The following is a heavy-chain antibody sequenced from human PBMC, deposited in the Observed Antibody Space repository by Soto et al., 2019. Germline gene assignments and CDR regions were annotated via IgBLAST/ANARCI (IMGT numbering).Heavy chain of an antibody. V-gene: IGHV3-7*03. J-gene: IGHJ3*02. CDR1: EFTSGDLC. D-gene: IGHD3-10*01. CDR2: IKQDGSEK. CDR3: ARGWKQPSGSAFEI. Sequence: CTASEFTSGDLCVRWVRKEKGKGLEWVANIKQDGSEKYYVDSVKGRFTISRDNAKNSLYLQMNSLRAEDTAVYYSARGWKQPSGSAFEIWGQATM.